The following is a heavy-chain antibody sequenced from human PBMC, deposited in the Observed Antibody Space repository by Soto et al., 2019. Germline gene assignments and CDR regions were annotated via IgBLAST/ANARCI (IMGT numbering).Heavy chain of an antibody. V-gene: IGHV1-24*01. CDR2: FDLEKGET. D-gene: IGHD3-10*01. CDR3: AIEVRRSKQCDH. J-gene: IGHJ4*02. CDR1: GYTLTELS. Sequence: ASVKVSCTVSGYTLTELSIHWERQAPGEGLGRMGGFDLEKGETIYAQRFQGRVSMTEEASADTPYMQLSSLRSQDTAVYSCAIEVRRSKQCDHWGQGAIVTVAS.